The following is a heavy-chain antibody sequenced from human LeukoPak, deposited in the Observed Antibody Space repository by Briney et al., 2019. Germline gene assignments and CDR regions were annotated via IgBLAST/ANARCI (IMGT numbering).Heavy chain of an antibody. CDR2: ISRSSTYI. CDR1: GFPFSSYS. J-gene: IGHJ6*03. D-gene: IGHD3-10*01. CDR3: ARVNLEYYYGSGRLIKYYYYYMDV. V-gene: IGHV3-21*01. Sequence: GGSLRLSCAASGFPFSSYSMNWVRQAPGKGLEWVSSISRSSTYISYADSVKGRFTISRDNAKNSLYLQMNRLRAEDTAVYYCARVNLEYYYGSGRLIKYYYYYMDVWGKGTTVTISS.